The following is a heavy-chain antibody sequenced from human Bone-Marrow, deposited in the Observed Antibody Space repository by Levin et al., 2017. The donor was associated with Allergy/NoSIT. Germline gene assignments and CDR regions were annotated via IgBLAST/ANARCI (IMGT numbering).Heavy chain of an antibody. V-gene: IGHV3-64D*06. Sequence: GVSLRLSCSASGFTFSSYAMHWVRQAPGKGLEYVSAISSNGGSTYYADSVKGRFTISRDNSKNTLYLQMSSLRAEDTAVYYCVKDNRIAAAGGNWFDPWGQGTLVTVSS. CDR3: VKDNRIAAAGGNWFDP. J-gene: IGHJ5*02. CDR2: ISSNGGST. D-gene: IGHD6-13*01. CDR1: GFTFSSYA.